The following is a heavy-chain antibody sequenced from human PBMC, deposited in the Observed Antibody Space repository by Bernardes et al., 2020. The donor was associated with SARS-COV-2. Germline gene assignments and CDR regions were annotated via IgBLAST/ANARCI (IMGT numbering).Heavy chain of an antibody. V-gene: IGHV3-66*04. J-gene: IGHJ4*02. CDR2: IYRGGNT. CDR3: ARRDRSSWAHDC. CDR1: GFIVSSSY. Sequence: GGSLRLSCAASGFIVSSSYMSWVRQAPGKGLEWVSIIYRGGNTYYGDSVKGRFTIYRDDSKNTLYLQMNSLRGEDTTVYYCARRDRSSWAHDCSGQGILVTVSS. D-gene: IGHD6-13*01.